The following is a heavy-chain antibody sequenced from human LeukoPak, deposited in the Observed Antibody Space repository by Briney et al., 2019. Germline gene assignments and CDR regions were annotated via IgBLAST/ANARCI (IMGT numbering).Heavy chain of an antibody. Sequence: GGSLRLSCSSSGFNFGDSALTWVRQAPGRGLEWLGFITSQAYGATTEYAASVKDRFTISRDDSKGIAYLQMNSLRSEDTAVYYCVCQDYYDSLDNFDFWGQGTLVAVSS. CDR2: ITSQAYGATT. CDR1: GFNFGDSA. V-gene: IGHV3-49*04. D-gene: IGHD3-22*01. J-gene: IGHJ4*02. CDR3: VCQDYYDSLDNFDF.